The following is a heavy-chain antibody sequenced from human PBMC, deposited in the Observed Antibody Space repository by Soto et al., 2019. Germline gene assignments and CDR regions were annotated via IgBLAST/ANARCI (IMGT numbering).Heavy chain of an antibody. CDR2: IYPGDSDT. V-gene: IGHV5-51*01. CDR3: GRNVFLLFRETKNYYYYYGMDV. J-gene: IGHJ6*02. Sequence: PGESLKISCKGSGYSFTSYWIGWVRQMPGKGLEWMGIIYPGDSDTRYSPSFQGQVTISADKSISTAYLQWSSLKASDTAMYYCGRNVFLLFRETKNYYYYYGMDVWGQGTTVTVSS. CDR1: GYSFTSYW. D-gene: IGHD3-10*02.